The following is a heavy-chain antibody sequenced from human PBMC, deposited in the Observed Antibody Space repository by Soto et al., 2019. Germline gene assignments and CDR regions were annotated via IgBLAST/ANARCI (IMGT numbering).Heavy chain of an antibody. V-gene: IGHV3-23*01. CDR2: ISGSGGGT. CDR3: AKDVQIVGANPIDY. J-gene: IGHJ4*02. D-gene: IGHD1-26*01. Sequence: GGSLRLSCAASGFTFSSYAMSWVRQAPGKGLEWVSSISGSGGGTYYADSVKGRFTISRDNSKNTLHLQMNSLRAEDTAVYFCAKDVQIVGANPIDYWGQGTLVTVSS. CDR1: GFTFSSYA.